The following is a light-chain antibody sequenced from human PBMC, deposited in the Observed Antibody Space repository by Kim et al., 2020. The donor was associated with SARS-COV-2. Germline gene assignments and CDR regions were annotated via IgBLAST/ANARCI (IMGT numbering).Light chain of an antibody. CDR3: NSRDSSGNHWV. J-gene: IGLJ3*02. V-gene: IGLV3-19*01. CDR1: SLRRYY. Sequence: SSELTQDPAVSVALGQTVRITCQGDSLRRYYASWYQQKPGQAPVLVIYGKNNRPSGIPDRFSGSSLGNTASLTITGAQAEDEADYYCNSRDSSGNHWVFG. CDR2: GKN.